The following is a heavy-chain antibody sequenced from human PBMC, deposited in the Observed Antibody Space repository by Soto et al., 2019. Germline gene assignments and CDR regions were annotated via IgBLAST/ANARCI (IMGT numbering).Heavy chain of an antibody. CDR2: IYYSGST. D-gene: IGHD4-17*01. CDR1: GGSVSSGSYY. Sequence: QVQLQESGPGLVKPSETLSLTCTVSGGSVSSGSYYWSWIRQPPGKGLEWIGYIYYSGSTHYNPSLQSRGTISVDTSKNQCSLKLSSVTAADTAVYYCARDSYRTKVTTYGGFYYYYYGMDVWCQGTTVTVSS. CDR3: ARDSYRTKVTTYGGFYYYYYGMDV. J-gene: IGHJ6*02. V-gene: IGHV4-61*01.